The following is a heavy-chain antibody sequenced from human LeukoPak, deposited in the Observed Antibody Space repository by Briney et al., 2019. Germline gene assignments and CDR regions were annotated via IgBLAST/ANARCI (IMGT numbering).Heavy chain of an antibody. Sequence: PGGSLRLSCAASGFTVNHEYMTWVRQAPGKGLEWVSVIGASGADTYYSDSVKGRFTVSIDNSQNTLFLHMSSLRAEDTAVYFCAKRPRDTSGYYLGAFHDWGQGTTVPVSS. V-gene: IGHV3-23*01. J-gene: IGHJ3*01. CDR1: GFTVNHEY. D-gene: IGHD3-22*01. CDR2: IGASGADT. CDR3: AKRPRDTSGYYLGAFHD.